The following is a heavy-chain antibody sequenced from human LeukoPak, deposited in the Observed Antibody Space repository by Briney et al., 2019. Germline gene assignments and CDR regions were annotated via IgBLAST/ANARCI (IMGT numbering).Heavy chain of an antibody. D-gene: IGHD3-3*01. Sequence: ASVTVSCKVSGYTLTELSMHWVRQAPGKGLEWMGGFDPEDGETIYAQKFQGRVTMTADTSTDTAYMELSSLRSEDTAVYYCATRHTIFGVVRHFDYWGQGTLVTVSS. CDR2: FDPEDGET. CDR1: GYTLTELS. J-gene: IGHJ4*02. V-gene: IGHV1-24*01. CDR3: ATRHTIFGVVRHFDY.